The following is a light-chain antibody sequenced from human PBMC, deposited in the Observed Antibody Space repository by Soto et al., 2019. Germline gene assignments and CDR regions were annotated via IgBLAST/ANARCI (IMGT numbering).Light chain of an antibody. V-gene: IGLV1-44*01. CDR1: SSNIGGRT. J-gene: IGLJ1*01. CDR3: AAWDDSLTARV. Sequence: QSALTQPPSASGTPGQRVTISCSGSSSNIGGRTVNWYQQLPGTAPKLLIYNNNQRPSGVPDRFSGSKSGTSASLAITGLQSEDEADYYCAAWDDSLTARVFGVGTKVTVL. CDR2: NNN.